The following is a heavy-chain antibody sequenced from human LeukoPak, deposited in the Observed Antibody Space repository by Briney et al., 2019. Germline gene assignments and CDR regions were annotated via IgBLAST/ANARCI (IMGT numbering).Heavy chain of an antibody. J-gene: IGHJ3*02. CDR1: GGTFSSYA. V-gene: IGHV1-69*04. CDR3: ARVTTLGASAFDI. Sequence: GASVKVSCKVSGGTFSSYAISWVRQAPGQGLEWMGRIIPILGIANYAQKFQGRVTITADESTSTAYMELSSLRSEDTAVYYCARVTTLGASAFDIWGQGTMVTVSS. D-gene: IGHD1-26*01. CDR2: IIPILGIA.